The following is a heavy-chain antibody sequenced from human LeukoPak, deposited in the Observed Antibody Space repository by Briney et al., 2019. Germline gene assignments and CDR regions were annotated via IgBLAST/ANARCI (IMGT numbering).Heavy chain of an antibody. CDR2: ISAYNGNT. Sequence: ASVKVSCKASGYTFTNYGISWVRQAPGQGLEWTGRISAYNGNTSYSQKLQGRVTMTTDTSTSTAYMELRSLRSDDTAVYYCARTDIVVVVAATPVYFQHWVQGTLVTVSS. V-gene: IGHV1-18*01. D-gene: IGHD2-15*01. J-gene: IGHJ1*01. CDR1: GYTFTNYG. CDR3: ARTDIVVVVAATPVYFQH.